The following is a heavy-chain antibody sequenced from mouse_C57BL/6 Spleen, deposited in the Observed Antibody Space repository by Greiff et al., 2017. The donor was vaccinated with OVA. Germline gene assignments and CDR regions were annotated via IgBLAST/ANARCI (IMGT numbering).Heavy chain of an antibody. CDR2: ISSGSSTI. J-gene: IGHJ2*01. Sequence: DVKLVESGGGLVKPGGSLKLSCAASGFTFSDYGMHWVRQAPEKGLEWVAYISSGSSTIYYADTVKGRFTISRDNAKNTLFLQMTSLRSVDTAMYYGARDYYGAYFDYWGQGTTLTVSS. CDR3: ARDYYGAYFDY. V-gene: IGHV5-17*01. CDR1: GFTFSDYG. D-gene: IGHD1-1*01.